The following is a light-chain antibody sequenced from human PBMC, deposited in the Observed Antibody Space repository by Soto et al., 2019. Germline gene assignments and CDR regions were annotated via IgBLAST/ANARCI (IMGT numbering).Light chain of an antibody. Sequence: DTQMTQSPSTLSASVGDTVTISCRASQSVSMWLAWFQQKPGKAPRLLIYAASTLQRGVPSRFSGSGSGTDFTLTISSLQPDDFAVYYCQHYNNWPWTVGQGTKVDI. J-gene: IGKJ1*01. CDR1: QSVSMW. CDR3: QHYNNWPWT. V-gene: IGKV1-5*01. CDR2: AAS.